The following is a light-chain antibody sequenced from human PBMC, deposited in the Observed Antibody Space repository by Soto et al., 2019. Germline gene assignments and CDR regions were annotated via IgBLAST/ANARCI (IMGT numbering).Light chain of an antibody. Sequence: EIVLTQSPANLSLSPGERATLSCRASQSVNNYLAWYQQKPGQAPRLLIYDASSRAHDIPARFSGSGSGTDFTLTISSLEPEDFATYYCHQRSNWPLTFAGGTKVDIK. CDR3: HQRSNWPLT. CDR2: DAS. CDR1: QSVNNY. J-gene: IGKJ4*02. V-gene: IGKV3-11*01.